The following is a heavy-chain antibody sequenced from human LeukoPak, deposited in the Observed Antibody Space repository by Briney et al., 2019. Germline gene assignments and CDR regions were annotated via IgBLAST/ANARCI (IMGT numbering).Heavy chain of an antibody. D-gene: IGHD6-25*01. V-gene: IGHV1-24*01. CDR2: FDPEDGET. CDR3: ATHGPTGYCDDY. Sequence: ASVKVSCKVSGYSLTELSMHWVRQAPGKGLEWMGGFDPEDGETIYAQKFQGRVTMTEDTSTDTAYMELSSLRSEDTAVYYCATHGPTGYCDDYWGQGTLVTVSS. J-gene: IGHJ4*02. CDR1: GYSLTELS.